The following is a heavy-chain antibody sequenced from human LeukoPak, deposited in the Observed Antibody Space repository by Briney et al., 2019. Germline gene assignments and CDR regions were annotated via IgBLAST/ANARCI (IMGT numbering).Heavy chain of an antibody. D-gene: IGHD4-23*01. CDR3: ARGGRATVVTTAAF. CDR1: GFTLSNYA. Sequence: GRSLRLSCAASGFTLSNYAMYWVRQAPGKGLEWVAVISDDGSNKYYADSVKGRFTISRDNSKNTLYLQMNSLRAEDTAVYYCARGGRATVVTTAAFWGQGTLGTVSS. CDR2: ISDDGSNK. V-gene: IGHV3-30*04. J-gene: IGHJ4*02.